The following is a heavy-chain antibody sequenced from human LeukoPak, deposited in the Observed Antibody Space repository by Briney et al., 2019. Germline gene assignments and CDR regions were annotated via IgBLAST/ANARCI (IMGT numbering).Heavy chain of an antibody. CDR3: ARDFSSSSTVYYYYYMDV. D-gene: IGHD6-6*01. J-gene: IGHJ6*03. CDR2: IYYSGTT. Sequence: ETLSLTCTVSGGSISSRTYYWGWIRQPPGKGLEWIGTIYYSGTTCYNPSLKSRVTISLDTSKNQFSLKLSSVTAADTAIYYCARDFSSSSTVYYYYYMDVWGKGTTVTVSS. CDR1: GGSISSRTYY. V-gene: IGHV4-39*07.